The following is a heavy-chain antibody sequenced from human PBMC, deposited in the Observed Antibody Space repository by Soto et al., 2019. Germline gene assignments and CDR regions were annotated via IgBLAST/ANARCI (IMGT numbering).Heavy chain of an antibody. D-gene: IGHD3-3*01. CDR2: IYYSGST. Sequence: SETLSLTCAVSGGSISSGGYSWSWIRQPPGKGLEWIGYIYYSGSTYYNPSLKSRVTISVDTSKNQFSLKLSSVTAADTAVYYCARAGVWSGYVRGNGHFDYWGQGTLVTVSS. CDR1: GGSISSGGYS. V-gene: IGHV4-30-4*08. CDR3: ARAGVWSGYVRGNGHFDY. J-gene: IGHJ4*02.